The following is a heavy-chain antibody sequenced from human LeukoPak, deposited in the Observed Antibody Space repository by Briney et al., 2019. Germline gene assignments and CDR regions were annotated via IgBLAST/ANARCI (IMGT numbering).Heavy chain of an antibody. V-gene: IGHV4-39*01. Sequence: SETLSLTCTVSGGSISSSSYYWGWIRQPPGKGLEWIGSIYYSGSTYYNPSLKSRVTISVDTSKNQFSLKLSSVTAADTAVYYCARQQWLVAEVVGWYFDYWGQGTLVTVSS. CDR1: GGSISSSSYY. CDR2: IYYSGST. J-gene: IGHJ4*02. CDR3: ARQQWLVAEVVGWYFDY. D-gene: IGHD6-19*01.